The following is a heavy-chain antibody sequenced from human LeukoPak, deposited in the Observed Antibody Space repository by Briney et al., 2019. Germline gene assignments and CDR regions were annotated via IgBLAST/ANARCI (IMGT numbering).Heavy chain of an antibody. V-gene: IGHV1-18*01. CDR3: ARGSTVLTPNWDY. CDR2: ISAYNGNT. D-gene: IGHD4-23*01. CDR1: GYTFTTYG. Sequence: EASVKVSCTASGYTFTTYGITWVRQAPGQGLEWMGWISAYNGNTNYAQKFQGRVTMTTDTSTSTAYMELRSLRSDDTAVYYCARGSTVLTPNWDYWGQGTLVTVSS. J-gene: IGHJ4*02.